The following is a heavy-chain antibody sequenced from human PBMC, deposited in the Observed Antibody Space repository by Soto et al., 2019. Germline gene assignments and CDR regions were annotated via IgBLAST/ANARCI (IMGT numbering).Heavy chain of an antibody. CDR3: VRDQRPIAVATKFDY. CDR2: IWYDGSNK. J-gene: IGHJ4*02. CDR1: GFTFSSYG. Sequence: QVQLVESGGGVVQPGRSLRLSCAASGFTFSSYGMHWVRQAPGKGLEWVAVIWYDGSNKYYADSVKGRFTISRDNSKNTLYLQMNSLRAEDTAVYYCVRDQRPIAVATKFDYWGQGTLVTVSS. V-gene: IGHV3-33*01. D-gene: IGHD6-19*01.